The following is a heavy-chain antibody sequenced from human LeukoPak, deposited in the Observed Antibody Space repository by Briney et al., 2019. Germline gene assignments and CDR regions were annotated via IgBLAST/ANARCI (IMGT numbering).Heavy chain of an antibody. D-gene: IGHD6-13*01. CDR3: ARMRIPAADSPPVY. Sequence: SETLSLTCAVYGGSFSGYYWTWIRQPPGKGLEWIGEINHSGSTNYNPSLKSRVTMSVDTSKNQFSLKLRSVTAADTAVYYCARMRIPAADSPPVYWGQGTLVTVSS. CDR1: GGSFSGYY. V-gene: IGHV4-34*01. CDR2: INHSGST. J-gene: IGHJ4*02.